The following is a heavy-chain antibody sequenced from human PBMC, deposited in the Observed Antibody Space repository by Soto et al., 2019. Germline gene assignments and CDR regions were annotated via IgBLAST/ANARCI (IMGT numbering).Heavy chain of an antibody. J-gene: IGHJ6*04. Sequence: PGESLKISCKGSGYSFTSYWISWVRQMPGKGLEWMGRIDPSDSYTNYSPSFQGHVTISADKSISTAYLQWSSLKASDTAMYYCARWDWKYYGAYCMDVWGKGTTVTVSS. CDR2: IDPSDSYT. CDR1: GYSFTSYW. CDR3: ARWDWKYYGAYCMDV. D-gene: IGHD3-10*01. V-gene: IGHV5-10-1*01.